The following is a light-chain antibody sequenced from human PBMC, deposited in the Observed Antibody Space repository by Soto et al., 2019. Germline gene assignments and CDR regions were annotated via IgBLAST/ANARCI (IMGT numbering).Light chain of an antibody. J-gene: IGKJ1*01. CDR2: GAF. Sequence: EIVMTQSPVTLSVSPGERVTLSCRASQSISNNLAWYQQKPGQAPRLVMFGAFTRASGIPARFSGSGSGTDFTLTISRLEPEDFAVYYCQQYGISRTFGQGTKVDIK. V-gene: IGKV3-15*01. CDR3: QQYGISRT. CDR1: QSISNN.